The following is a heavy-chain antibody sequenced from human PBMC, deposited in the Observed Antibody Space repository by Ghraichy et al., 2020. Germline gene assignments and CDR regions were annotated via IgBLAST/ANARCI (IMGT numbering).Heavy chain of an antibody. Sequence: ASVKVSCKASGYSFTTYYMHWMRQAPGQGVEWMGCVNPNSGDAAYAQKFQGGVILTMDTSIITGYMELTRLTFDDTAIYYCARDIEGSAGKYFDLWGRGTLVTVSS. J-gene: IGHJ2*01. CDR2: VNPNSGDA. CDR3: ARDIEGSAGKYFDL. D-gene: IGHD3-10*01. CDR1: GYSFTTYY. V-gene: IGHV1-2*02.